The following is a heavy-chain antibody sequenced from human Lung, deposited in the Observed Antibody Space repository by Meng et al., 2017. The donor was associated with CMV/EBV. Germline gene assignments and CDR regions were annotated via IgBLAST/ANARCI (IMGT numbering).Heavy chain of an antibody. J-gene: IGHJ4*02. Sequence: GGSLRLSCAASGFTFSSYRINWVRQAPGKGLEWVASISSTSAYIYYAESVEGRFIISRDNAKSSLYLTMDNSAVEDTAVYYCATGATLDYWGQGTLVTVSS. CDR2: ISSTSAYI. V-gene: IGHV3-21*01. D-gene: IGHD3-10*01. CDR3: ATGATLDY. CDR1: GFTFSSYR.